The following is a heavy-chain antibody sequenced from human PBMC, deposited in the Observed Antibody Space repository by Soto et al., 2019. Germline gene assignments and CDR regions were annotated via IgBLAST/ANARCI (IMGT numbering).Heavy chain of an antibody. CDR3: AKWASSGWSRYYYGLDV. Sequence: GSXKRSCAACGLTLSIYAMSCCRQAPGKGLEWVSGISGSAGSTNYADSVKGRFTISRDNSKNTLDLQMSSLKVEDTAVYYCAKWASSGWSRYYYGLDVWGQGTTVTVSS. D-gene: IGHD6-19*01. CDR1: GLTLSIYA. V-gene: IGHV3-23*01. J-gene: IGHJ6*02. CDR2: ISGSAGST.